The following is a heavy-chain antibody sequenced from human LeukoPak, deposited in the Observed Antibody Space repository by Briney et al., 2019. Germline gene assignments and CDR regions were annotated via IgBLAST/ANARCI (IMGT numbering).Heavy chain of an antibody. CDR3: AKDRAYYDSSGYYLAY. D-gene: IGHD3-22*01. Sequence: VGSLRLSCAASGFTLSSYAMSWVRRAPGKRLEWVLAISGSGGSTNYADSVRGRFTISRDNSKNTLYLQMNRLRAEDTAVYSCAKDRAYYDSSGYYLAYWGQGTLVTVSS. CDR2: ISGSGGST. CDR1: GFTLSSYA. J-gene: IGHJ4*02. V-gene: IGHV3-23*01.